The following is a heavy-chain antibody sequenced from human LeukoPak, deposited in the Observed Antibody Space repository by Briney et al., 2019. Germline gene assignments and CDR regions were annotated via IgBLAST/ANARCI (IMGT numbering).Heavy chain of an antibody. V-gene: IGHV3-23*01. J-gene: IGHJ4*02. CDR1: GFTFSNYA. Sequence: GGSLRLSCVTSGFTFSNYAMNWVRQAPGKGLEWVSGIIGGSGGTTYYAESVEGRFSISRDNSKNTLYLQMNSLRAEDTAVYYCASLEDYGDYGGVYWGQGTLVTVSS. D-gene: IGHD4-17*01. CDR3: ASLEDYGDYGGVY. CDR2: IIGGSGGTT.